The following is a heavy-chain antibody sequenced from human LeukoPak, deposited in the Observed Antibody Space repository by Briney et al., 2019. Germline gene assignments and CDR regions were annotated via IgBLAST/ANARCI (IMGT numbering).Heavy chain of an antibody. CDR1: GVTFSRDW. V-gene: IGHV3-7*03. Sequence: PWGSLRLSCAVSGVTFSRDWMSWVRKAPGKGPELVANIKVDGSGKYYVDSVKGRFTISRDNAKNSLYLQMNSLRAEDTAVYYCASRSPTSRTYYGVFDYWGQGALVTVSS. D-gene: IGHD3-10*01. CDR2: IKVDGSGK. CDR3: ASRSPTSRTYYGVFDY. J-gene: IGHJ4*02.